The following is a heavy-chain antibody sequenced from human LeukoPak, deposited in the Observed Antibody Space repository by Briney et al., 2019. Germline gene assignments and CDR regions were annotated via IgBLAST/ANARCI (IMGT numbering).Heavy chain of an antibody. CDR2: ISGRGDST. Sequence: PGGSLRLSCADSGYTSSSYWMNWVRQAPGKGLEWVSGISGRGDSTVYADSVKGRFTISRDNSGNTLFLQMNSLRVEDTAVYYCAKDQGSGHGAYTWGTFDYWGPETLVTVFS. CDR3: AKDQGSGHGAYTWGTFDY. J-gene: IGHJ4*01. V-gene: IGHV3-23*01. CDR1: GYTSSSYW. D-gene: IGHD3-16*01.